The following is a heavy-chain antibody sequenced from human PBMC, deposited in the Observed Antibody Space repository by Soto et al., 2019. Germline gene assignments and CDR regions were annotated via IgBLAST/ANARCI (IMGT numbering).Heavy chain of an antibody. D-gene: IGHD6-19*01. CDR3: VPKYIAVAGTGIDY. J-gene: IGHJ4*02. Sequence: GASGKVSCKASGGTFRSYTISWVRQAPGQGLEWMGRIIPILGIANYAQKFQGRVTITADKSTSTAYMELSSLRSEDTAVYYCVPKYIAVAGTGIDYWGQGTLDPVSS. V-gene: IGHV1-69*02. CDR1: GGTFRSYT. CDR2: IIPILGIA.